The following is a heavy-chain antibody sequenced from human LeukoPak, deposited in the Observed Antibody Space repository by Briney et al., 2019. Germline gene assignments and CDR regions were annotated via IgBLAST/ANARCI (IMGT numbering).Heavy chain of an antibody. CDR3: ARADPNYSNSSITLDY. CDR1: GYTFTSYG. V-gene: IGHV1-18*01. Sequence: ASVKVSCKASGYTFTSYGISWVRQAPGQGLEWMGWISANNGNTNYVQKLQGRVSMTTDTSTSTAYMELKSLRSDDTAVYYCARADPNYSNSSITLDYWGQGTLVTVSS. D-gene: IGHD6-6*01. CDR2: ISANNGNT. J-gene: IGHJ4*02.